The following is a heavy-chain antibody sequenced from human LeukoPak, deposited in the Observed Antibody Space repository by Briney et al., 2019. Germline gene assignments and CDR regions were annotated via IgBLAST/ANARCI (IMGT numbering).Heavy chain of an antibody. D-gene: IGHD3-3*01. CDR2: ISGSGGST. Sequence: GGSLRLSCRGSGFSFSSYAMNWVRQAPGKGLEWVSAISGSGGSTYYADSVKGRFTISRDNSKNTLYLQMNSLRAEDTAVYYCAKGDDFWSGYDYWGQGTLVTVSS. CDR1: GFSFSSYA. CDR3: AKGDDFWSGYDY. J-gene: IGHJ4*02. V-gene: IGHV3-23*01.